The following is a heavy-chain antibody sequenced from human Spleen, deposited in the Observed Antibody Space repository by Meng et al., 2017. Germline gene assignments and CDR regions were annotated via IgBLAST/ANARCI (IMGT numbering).Heavy chain of an antibody. CDR2: IGSKDKNYAT. V-gene: IGHV3-73*01. Sequence: GESLKISCAASDFTFSGSDVHWVRQASGKGLEWVGRIGSKDKNYATAYAASVKGRFTISRDNARNSLYLHMDSLTAEDTAVYYCARDNGGDSGGYWGQGTLVTVSS. J-gene: IGHJ4*02. D-gene: IGHD4-23*01. CDR1: DFTFSGSD. CDR3: ARDNGGDSGGY.